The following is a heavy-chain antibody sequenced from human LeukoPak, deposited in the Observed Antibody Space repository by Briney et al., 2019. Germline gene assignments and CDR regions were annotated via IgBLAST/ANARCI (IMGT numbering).Heavy chain of an antibody. Sequence: GASVKASCKASGYTFTGYYIHWVRQAPGQGLEWMGWVNPNSGGTNFAQKFQGRVTMTRDTSISTAYMELSRLTSGDTAVYFCARARPVISNDWNYGSYSDYWGQGTLVTVSS. D-gene: IGHD1-7*01. CDR3: ARARPVISNDWNYGSYSDY. CDR2: VNPNSGGT. J-gene: IGHJ4*02. V-gene: IGHV1-2*02. CDR1: GYTFTGYY.